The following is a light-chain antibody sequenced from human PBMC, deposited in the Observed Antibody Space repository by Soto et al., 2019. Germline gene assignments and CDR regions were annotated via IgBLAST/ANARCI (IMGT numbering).Light chain of an antibody. J-gene: IGKJ5*01. CDR3: QQSYSTPSIT. CDR1: QSISSY. Sequence: DIQMTQSPSSLSASLVDRVTITCLASQSISSYLNWYQQKPGKAPKLLIYAASSLQSGVPSRFSGSGSGTDFTLTISSLQPEDFATYYCQQSYSTPSITFGQGTRLEIK. V-gene: IGKV1-39*01. CDR2: AAS.